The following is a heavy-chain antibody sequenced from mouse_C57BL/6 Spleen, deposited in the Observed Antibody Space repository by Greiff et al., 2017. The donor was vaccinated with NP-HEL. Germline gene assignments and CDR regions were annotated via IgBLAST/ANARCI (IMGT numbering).Heavy chain of an antibody. V-gene: IGHV1-54*01. J-gene: IGHJ2*01. Sequence: QVQLQQSGAELVRPGTSVKVSCKASGYAFTNYLIEWVKQRPGQGLEWIGVLNPGSGGTNYNEKFKGKATLTADKSSSTAYMQLSSLTSEDSAVYFCARAFDYWGQGTTLTVSS. CDR2: LNPGSGGT. CDR1: GYAFTNYL. CDR3: ARAFDY.